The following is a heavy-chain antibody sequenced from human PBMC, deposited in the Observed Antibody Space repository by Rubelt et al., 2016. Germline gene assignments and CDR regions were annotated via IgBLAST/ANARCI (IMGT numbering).Heavy chain of an antibody. J-gene: IGHJ3*02. CDR2: IYYSGST. CDR3: ARGLNWNYDAFDI. CDR1: GGSISSSSYY. V-gene: IGHV4-39*07. Sequence: QLQLQESGPGLVKPSETLSLTCTVSGGSISSSSYYWGWIRQPPGKGLEWIGSIYYSGSTYYNPSLKSRVTISVDTSKNEFSLKLSSVTAADTAVYYCARGLNWNYDAFDIWGQGTMVTVSS. D-gene: IGHD1-7*01.